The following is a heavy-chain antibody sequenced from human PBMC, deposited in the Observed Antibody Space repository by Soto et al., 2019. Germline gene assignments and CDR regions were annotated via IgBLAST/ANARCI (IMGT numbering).Heavy chain of an antibody. V-gene: IGHV1-2*04. CDR2: INPNSGDT. D-gene: IGHD4-17*01. Sequence: QVQLVQSGAEVKKPGASVKVSCKASGYTFTGFFTHWVRQAPGQGLEWMGWINPNSGDTEYAQNFQGWVTMTRDTSISTAYMELSRLRSDDTAVYYCASGGSTVTREFEYWGQGTLVSVSS. J-gene: IGHJ4*02. CDR3: ASGGSTVTREFEY. CDR1: GYTFTGFF.